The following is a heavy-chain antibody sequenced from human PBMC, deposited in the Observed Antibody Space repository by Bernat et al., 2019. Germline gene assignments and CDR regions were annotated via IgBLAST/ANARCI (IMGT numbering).Heavy chain of an antibody. V-gene: IGHV5-51*01. D-gene: IGHD6-25*01. Sequence: EVQLVQSGTEVKKPGESLRISCKGSGYSFRNYWIGWVRQMPGKGLEWMAIMYPGHSDIKYSPSFQGQVTISADNSISTAYLHWSSLKASDTAVYYCAALSHAAGIDYWGQGTLVTVSS. J-gene: IGHJ4*02. CDR3: AALSHAAGIDY. CDR1: GYSFRNYW. CDR2: MYPGHSDI.